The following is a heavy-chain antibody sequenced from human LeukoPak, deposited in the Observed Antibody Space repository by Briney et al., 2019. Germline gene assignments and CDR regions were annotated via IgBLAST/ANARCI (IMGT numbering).Heavy chain of an antibody. CDR3: ASAYCGGDCTPYWYFDL. CDR1: GGSISSGGYY. Sequence: SETLSLTCTVSGGSISSGGYYWSWIRQPPGKGLEWIGYIYHSGSTFYNPSLKSRVTISVDRSKNQFSLKLSSVTAADTAVYYCASAYCGGDCTPYWYFDLWGRGTLVTVSS. CDR2: IYHSGST. D-gene: IGHD2-21*02. V-gene: IGHV4-30-2*01. J-gene: IGHJ2*01.